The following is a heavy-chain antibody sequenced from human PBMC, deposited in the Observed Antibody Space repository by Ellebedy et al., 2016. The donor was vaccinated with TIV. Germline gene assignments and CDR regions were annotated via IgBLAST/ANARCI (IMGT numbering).Heavy chain of an antibody. V-gene: IGHV3-13*01. Sequence: GESLKISCAASGFTLSTYDMHWVRQTTGEGLEWVSGLGTAGDTYYSDSVKGRFTMSRENAQNSFYLEMNSLRAGDAAVYYCARSRVGYGRVYYYYGIDVWGQGTTVTVSS. CDR2: LGTAGDT. J-gene: IGHJ6*02. D-gene: IGHD2-8*02. CDR3: ARSRVGYGRVYYYYGIDV. CDR1: GFTLSTYD.